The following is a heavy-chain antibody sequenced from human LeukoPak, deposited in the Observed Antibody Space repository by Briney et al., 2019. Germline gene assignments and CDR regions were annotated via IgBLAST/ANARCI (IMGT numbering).Heavy chain of an antibody. D-gene: IGHD4-17*01. V-gene: IGHV1-46*01. CDR3: ARDSRSGFDP. Sequence: ASVKVSCKASGYTFTSYYMHWVRQAPGQGLGWMGIINPSGGSTSYAQKFQGRVTMTRDTSTSTVYMELSNLGSEDTAVYYCARDSRSGFDPWGQGTLVTVSS. CDR2: INPSGGST. CDR1: GYTFTSYY. J-gene: IGHJ5*02.